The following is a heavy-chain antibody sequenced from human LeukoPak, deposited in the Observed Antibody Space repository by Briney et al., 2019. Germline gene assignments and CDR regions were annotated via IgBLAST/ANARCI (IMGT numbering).Heavy chain of an antibody. CDR1: GYTFTSYA. CDR2: INAGNGNT. CDR3: ARDQGELYAFDI. Sequence: ASVKVSCKASGYTFTSYAMHWVRQAPGQRLEWMGWINAGNGNTKYSQKFQGRVTITRDTSASTAYMELSSLRSEDTAVYYCARDQGELYAFDIWGQGTMVTVSS. D-gene: IGHD3-16*01. J-gene: IGHJ3*02. V-gene: IGHV1-3*01.